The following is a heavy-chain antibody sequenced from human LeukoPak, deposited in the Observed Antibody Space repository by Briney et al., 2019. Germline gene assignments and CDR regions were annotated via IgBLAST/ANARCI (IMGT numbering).Heavy chain of an antibody. CDR3: TKRSSTVTPKTYYFDY. D-gene: IGHD4-17*01. V-gene: IGHV3-23*01. J-gene: IGHJ4*02. Sequence: GGSLRLSCVVSGFSFSNYWMDWVRQAPGKGLEWVSSITGSGGNTYYADSVKGRFTISRDNSKNTLYLQMNSLRADDTAVYYCTKRSSTVTPKTYYFDYWGQGTLVTVSS. CDR2: ITGSGGNT. CDR1: GFSFSNYW.